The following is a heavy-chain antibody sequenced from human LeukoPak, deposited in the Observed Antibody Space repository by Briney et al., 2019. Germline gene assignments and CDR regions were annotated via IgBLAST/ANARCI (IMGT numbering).Heavy chain of an antibody. CDR2: IIPIFGTA. V-gene: IGHV1-69*13. CDR3: ARAPPRITMIGIGDY. D-gene: IGHD3-22*01. J-gene: IGHJ4*02. CDR1: GGTFSSYA. Sequence: SVKVSCKASGGTFSSYAISWVRQAPGQGLEWMGGIIPIFGTANYAQKFQGRVTITADESTSTAYMELSSLRSEDTAVYYCARAPPRITMIGIGDYWGQGTLVTVSS.